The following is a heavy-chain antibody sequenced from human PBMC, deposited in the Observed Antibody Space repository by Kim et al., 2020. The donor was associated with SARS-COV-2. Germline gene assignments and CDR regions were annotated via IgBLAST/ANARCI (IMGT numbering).Heavy chain of an antibody. CDR2: IYYSGST. V-gene: IGHV4-30-4*01. CDR1: GGSISSGDYY. CDR3: GRDYFRVTIFGVVSRHGMDV. J-gene: IGHJ6*02. Sequence: SETLSLTCTVSGGSISSGDYYWSWIRQPPGKGLEWIGYIYYSGSTYYNPSLKSRVTISVDKSKNQFPLKLSSVTAADTAVYFCGRDYFRVTIFGVVSRHGMDVWGQGTTVTVSS. D-gene: IGHD3-3*01.